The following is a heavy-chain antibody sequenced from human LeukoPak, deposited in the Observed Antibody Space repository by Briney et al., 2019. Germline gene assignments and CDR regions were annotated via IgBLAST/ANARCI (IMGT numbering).Heavy chain of an antibody. CDR3: ARDSTAYSSSCFY. CDR2: IIPIFGTA. V-gene: IGHV1-69*13. D-gene: IGHD6-13*01. J-gene: IGHJ4*02. CDR1: GGTFSSYA. Sequence: GASVKVSCKASGGTFSSYAISWVRQAPGQGLEWMGGIIPIFGTANYAQKFQGRVTITADESTSTAYMELSSLRSEDTAVYYCARDSTAYSSSCFYWGQGTLVTVSS.